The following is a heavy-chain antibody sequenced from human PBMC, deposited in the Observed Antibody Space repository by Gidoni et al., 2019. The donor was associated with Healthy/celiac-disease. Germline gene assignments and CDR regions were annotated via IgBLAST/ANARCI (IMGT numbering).Heavy chain of an antibody. J-gene: IGHJ4*02. CDR3: VKDDYGYYSSGDY. CDR2: ISSNGGST. CDR1: GFTFSSYA. Sequence: EVQLVESGGGLVQPGGSLRLPCSASGFTFSSYAMHWVRQAPGKGLEYVSAISSNGGSTYYADSVKGRFTISMDNSKNTLYLQMSSLRAEDTAVYYCVKDDYGYYSSGDYWGQGTLVTVSS. D-gene: IGHD4-17*01. V-gene: IGHV3-64D*06.